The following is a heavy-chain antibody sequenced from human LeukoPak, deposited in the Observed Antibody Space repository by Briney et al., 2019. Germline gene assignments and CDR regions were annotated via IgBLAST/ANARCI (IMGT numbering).Heavy chain of an antibody. CDR1: GGSFSGYY. Sequence: SKTLSLTCAVYGGSFSGYYWSWIRQPPGKGLEWIGEINHSGSTNYNPSLKSRVTISVDTSKNQFSLKLSSVTAADTAVYYCARGVGHWGQGTLVTVSS. CDR3: ARGVGH. D-gene: IGHD1-26*01. J-gene: IGHJ4*02. V-gene: IGHV4-34*01. CDR2: INHSGST.